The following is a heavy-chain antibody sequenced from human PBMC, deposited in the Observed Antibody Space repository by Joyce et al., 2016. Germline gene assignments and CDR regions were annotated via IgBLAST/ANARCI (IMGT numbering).Heavy chain of an antibody. CDR1: GGSITGYY. CDR2: IHYRGNT. D-gene: IGHD3-3*01. V-gene: IGHV4-59*01. J-gene: IGHJ4*02. CDR3: ARGFGVVINFDY. Sequence: QVQLQESGPGLVKPSETLSLTCTVSGGSITGYYWSWIRQSPGKGLEWLGYIHYRGNTKYNPSLKSRVTISVETSKNQLSLNLGSLSAADTAVYCCARGFGVVINFDYWGQGILVTVSS.